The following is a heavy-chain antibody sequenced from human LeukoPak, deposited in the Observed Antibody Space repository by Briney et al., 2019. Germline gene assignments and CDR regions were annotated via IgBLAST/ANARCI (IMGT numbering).Heavy chain of an antibody. Sequence: GGSLRLSCAASGFTFSSYAMSWVRQAPGKGLEWVSAVTASAGNTYYADSVKGRFTISRDNTKNTLYMQVNSLRAEDTAVYYCAKGDYYGSGSTFKNGMDVWGQGTTVTVSS. CDR1: GFTFSSYA. V-gene: IGHV3-23*01. J-gene: IGHJ6*02. CDR3: AKGDYYGSGSTFKNGMDV. CDR2: VTASAGNT. D-gene: IGHD3-10*01.